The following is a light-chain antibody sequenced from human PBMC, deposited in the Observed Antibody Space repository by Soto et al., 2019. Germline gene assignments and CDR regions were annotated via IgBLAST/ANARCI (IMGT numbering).Light chain of an antibody. J-gene: IGKJ2*02. CDR1: QSVSRSS. CDR2: GAS. Sequence: EIVLTQSPGTLSLSPGERATLSCRASQSVSRSSLAWYQQKPGQAPRLLIYGASSRATGIPDRFSGSGSGTDFSLTISRLEPEDFAVFYCQQYGSSPSTFGQGTKVDIK. V-gene: IGKV3-20*01. CDR3: QQYGSSPST.